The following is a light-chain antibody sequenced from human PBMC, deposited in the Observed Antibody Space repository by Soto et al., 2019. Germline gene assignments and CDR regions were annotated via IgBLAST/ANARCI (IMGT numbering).Light chain of an antibody. CDR3: VLYMGSGISV. J-gene: IGLJ3*02. Sequence: QAVVTQEPSFSVSPGRTVTLTCGLSSGSVSTSYYPSWYQQTPGQPPRTLIYSTNTRSSGVPDRFSGSILGNKAALTITGAQADEESDYYCVLYMGSGISVFGGGTKLTVL. V-gene: IGLV8-61*01. CDR1: SGSVSTSYY. CDR2: STN.